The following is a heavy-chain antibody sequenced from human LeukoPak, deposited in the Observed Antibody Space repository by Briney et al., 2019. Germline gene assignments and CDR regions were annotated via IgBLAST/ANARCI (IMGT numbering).Heavy chain of an antibody. CDR1: GGTFSSYT. Sequence: SVKVSCKASGGTFSSYTISWVRQAPGQGLEWMGRIIPILGIANYEQKFQGRVTITADKSTSTAYMELSSLGSEDTAVYYCAGGSELARFDYWGQGTLVTVSS. CDR3: AGGSELARFDY. CDR2: IIPILGIA. J-gene: IGHJ4*02. V-gene: IGHV1-69*02. D-gene: IGHD1-26*01.